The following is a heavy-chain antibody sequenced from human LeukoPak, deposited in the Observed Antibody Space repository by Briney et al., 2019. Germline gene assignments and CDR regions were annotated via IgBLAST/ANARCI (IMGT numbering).Heavy chain of an antibody. CDR2: ISYDGSNK. CDR3: AKEGDYGDYRDSYFDL. D-gene: IGHD4-17*01. J-gene: IGHJ2*01. Sequence: GGSLRLSCAASGFTFSSYGMHWVRQAPGKGLEWVAVISYDGSNKYYADSVKGRFTISRDNSKNTLYLQMNSLRAEDTAVYYCAKEGDYGDYRDSYFDLWGRGTLVTVSS. V-gene: IGHV3-30*18. CDR1: GFTFSSYG.